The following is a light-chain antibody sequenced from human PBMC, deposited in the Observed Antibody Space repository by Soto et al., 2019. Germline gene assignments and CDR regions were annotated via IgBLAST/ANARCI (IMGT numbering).Light chain of an antibody. Sequence: EIVMTQSPATLSVSPGGRATLSCRASQSISDTLAWYQQKPGQAPRLLIHGASTRAPGFPARFSGSGSGTDFTLTIDRLEPEDFAVYFCQQYSISSTFGQGTKVDIK. CDR2: GAS. CDR1: QSISDT. CDR3: QQYSISST. J-gene: IGKJ1*01. V-gene: IGKV3-15*01.